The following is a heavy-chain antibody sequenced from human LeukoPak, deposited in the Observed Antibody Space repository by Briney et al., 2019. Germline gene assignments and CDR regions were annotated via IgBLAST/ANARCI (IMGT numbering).Heavy chain of an antibody. CDR2: LGSTAYGGTT. CDR1: GFTFSNYS. D-gene: IGHD3-9*01. J-gene: IGHJ4*02. CDR3: TRPYYDYLTGYYSDY. Sequence: RSLRLSCTTSGFTFSNYSMSWVRQAPGKGLEWLALLGSTAYGGTTKYAASVKGRFTISRDDSKSIAYLQMNSLKTEDTAVYYCTRPYYDYLTGYYSDYWGQGTLVTVSS. V-gene: IGHV3-49*04.